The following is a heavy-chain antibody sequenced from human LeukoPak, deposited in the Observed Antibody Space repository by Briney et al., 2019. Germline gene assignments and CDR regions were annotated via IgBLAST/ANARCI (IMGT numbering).Heavy chain of an antibody. Sequence: GGSLRLSCAASGFTFSDYDMHWFRQAPGKGLEWLSYISSSGTIYDADSVEGRFTISRDNAKNSLFPQMNNLRVEDTAVYYCARVGFDPWGQGTLVTVSS. V-gene: IGHV3-69-1*01. CDR3: ARVGFDP. J-gene: IGHJ5*02. CDR1: GFTFSDYD. CDR2: ISSSGTI.